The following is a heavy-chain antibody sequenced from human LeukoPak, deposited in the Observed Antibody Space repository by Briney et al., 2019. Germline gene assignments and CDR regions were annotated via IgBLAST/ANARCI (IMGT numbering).Heavy chain of an antibody. V-gene: IGHV3-21*01. Sequence: GGSLRLSCAASGFTFSSYSMNWVRQAPGKGLEWVSSISSSSSYIYYADSVKGRFTISRDNAKNSLYLQMNNLRAEDTAVYYCARVSLGYCTNGVCYTTDYWGQGTLVTVSS. CDR2: ISSSSSYI. D-gene: IGHD2-8*01. J-gene: IGHJ4*02. CDR3: ARVSLGYCTNGVCYTTDY. CDR1: GFTFSSYS.